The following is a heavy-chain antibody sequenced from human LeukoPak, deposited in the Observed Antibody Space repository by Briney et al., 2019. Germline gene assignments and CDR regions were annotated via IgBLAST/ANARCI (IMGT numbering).Heavy chain of an antibody. CDR3: ARELFGSGSCPDY. J-gene: IGHJ4*02. V-gene: IGHV3-7*01. D-gene: IGHD3-10*01. CDR1: GFIFGGYW. CDR2: TNPDGSIK. Sequence: GGSLRLSCAASGFIFGGYWMSWVRQAPGRGLEWVANTNPDGSIKYYVDSVNGRFTISRDNAKNSLYLQMNSLRAEDTAVYYCARELFGSGSCPDYWGQGTLVTVSS.